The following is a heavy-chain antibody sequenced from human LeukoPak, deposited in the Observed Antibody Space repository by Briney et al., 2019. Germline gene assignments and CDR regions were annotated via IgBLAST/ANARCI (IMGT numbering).Heavy chain of an antibody. V-gene: IGHV3-21*04. D-gene: IGHD4-17*01. J-gene: IGHJ5*02. CDR1: GFTFSSYS. CDR2: ISSSSSYI. Sequence: GGSLRLSCAASGFTFSSYSMNWVRQAPGKGLEWVSSISSSSSYIYYADSVKGRFTISRDNAKNSLYLQMNSLRAEDTAVYYCAREGTTTVTINWFDPWGQGTLVTVSS. CDR3: AREGTTTVTINWFDP.